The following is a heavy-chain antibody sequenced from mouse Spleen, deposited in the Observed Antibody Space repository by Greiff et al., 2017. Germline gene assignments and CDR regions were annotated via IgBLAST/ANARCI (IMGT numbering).Heavy chain of an antibody. CDR1: GFTFSSYA. D-gene: IGHD1-1*01. CDR2: ISDGGSYT. CDR3: AREGYGSRGYFDY. J-gene: IGHJ2*01. Sequence: EVHLVESGGGLVKPGGSLKLSCAASGFTFSSYAMSWVRQTPEKRLEWVATISDGGSYTYYPDNVKGRFTISRDNAKNNLYLQMSHLKSEDTAMYYCAREGYGSRGYFDYWGQGTTLTVSS. V-gene: IGHV5-4*01.